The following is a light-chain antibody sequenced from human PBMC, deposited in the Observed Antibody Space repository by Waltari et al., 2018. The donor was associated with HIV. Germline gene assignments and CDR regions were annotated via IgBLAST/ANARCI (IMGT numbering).Light chain of an antibody. Sequence: EIVLTQSPATLSLSPAGSSTLSCSASQSISNYLAWYQQIPGQAPRLLIFDASNRATDIPARFSGSGSGTNFTLTISGLESEDFAFYYCQQRFNWPLTFGGGTKVEIK. CDR1: QSISNY. J-gene: IGKJ4*01. CDR2: DAS. V-gene: IGKV3-11*01. CDR3: QQRFNWPLT.